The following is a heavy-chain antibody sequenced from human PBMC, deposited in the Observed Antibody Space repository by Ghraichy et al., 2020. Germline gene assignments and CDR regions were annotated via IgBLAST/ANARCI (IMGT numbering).Heavy chain of an antibody. D-gene: IGHD4-17*01. CDR2: IKQDGSEK. J-gene: IGHJ4*02. CDR3: AREGIHGDYWGPEFDY. Sequence: GSLRLSCAASGFTFSSYWMSWVRQAPGKGLEWVANIKQDGSEKYYVDSVKGRFTISRDNAKNSLYLQMNSLRAEDTAMYYCAREGIHGDYWGPEFDYWGQGTLVTVSS. CDR1: GFTFSSYW. V-gene: IGHV3-7*03.